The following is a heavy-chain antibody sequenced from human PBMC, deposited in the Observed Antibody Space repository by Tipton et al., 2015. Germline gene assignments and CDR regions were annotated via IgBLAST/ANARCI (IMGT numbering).Heavy chain of an antibody. CDR1: GDSISNNKW. CDR2: IKQDGSEK. J-gene: IGHJ4*02. V-gene: IGHV3-7*01. D-gene: IGHD3-16*01. CDR3: ARELN. Sequence: LSLTCEVSGDSISNNKWWTWVRQAPGKGLEWVANIKQDGSEKYYVDSVKGRFTISRDNAKNSLYLQMNSLRAEDTAVYYCARELNWGQGTLVTVS.